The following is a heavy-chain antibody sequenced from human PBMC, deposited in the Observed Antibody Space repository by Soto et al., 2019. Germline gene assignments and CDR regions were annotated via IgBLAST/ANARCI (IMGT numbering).Heavy chain of an antibody. CDR1: GFTFSSYS. CDR3: ARAMGSDGSYYYYGMDV. D-gene: IGHD1-1*01. V-gene: IGHV3-21*01. J-gene: IGHJ6*02. CDR2: ISSSSSYI. Sequence: EVQLVESGGGLVKPGGSLRLSCAASGFTFSSYSMNWVRQAPGKGLEWVSSISSSSSYIYYAHSVKGRFTISRDNAKNSLYLQMNSLSAEDTAVYYCARAMGSDGSYYYYGMDVWGQGTTVTVSS.